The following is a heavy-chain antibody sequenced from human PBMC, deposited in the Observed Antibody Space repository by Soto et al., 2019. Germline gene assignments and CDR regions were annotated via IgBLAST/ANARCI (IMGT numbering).Heavy chain of an antibody. D-gene: IGHD2-2*01. CDR2: KYNRGST. Sequence: QVQLKESGRGLVKPSQTLFLTCTVSGGSITSSRYYWSWIRQHPGEGLEWIGLKYNRGSTSYNRSLKSGGTIPGDTASIQLSLNQKSVSAADTVVCYWERGGGSTKVDYWVQGTLVTVS. J-gene: IGHJ4*02. CDR1: GGSITSSRYY. CDR3: ERGGGSTKVDY. V-gene: IGHV4-31*03.